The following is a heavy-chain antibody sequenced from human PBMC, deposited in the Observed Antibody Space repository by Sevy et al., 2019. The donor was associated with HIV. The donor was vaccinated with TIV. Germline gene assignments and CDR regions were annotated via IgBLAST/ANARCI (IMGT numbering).Heavy chain of an antibody. CDR2: INPNSGAT. V-gene: IGHV1-2*06. Sequence: ASVKVSCKASGYTFTVYSLHWVRQAPGQGLEWMGRINPNSGATNYAQKFQGRITMTRDTSISTAYMELRRLTSDDTAVYHCARGVAVPAQGHFEYWGQGTLVTVSS. J-gene: IGHJ4*02. D-gene: IGHD2-2*01. CDR1: GYTFTVYS. CDR3: ARGVAVPAQGHFEY.